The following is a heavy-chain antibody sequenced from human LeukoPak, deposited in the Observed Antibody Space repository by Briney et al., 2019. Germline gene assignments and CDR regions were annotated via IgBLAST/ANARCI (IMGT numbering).Heavy chain of an antibody. V-gene: IGHV1-2*02. J-gene: IGHJ4*02. D-gene: IGHD3-9*01. CDR2: INPNSGGT. CDR3: ARSVYFDWLSLN. CDR1: GYTFTGYY. Sequence: GASVKVSCKASGYTFTGYYMHWVRQAPGQGLEWMAWINPNSGGTNYAQKFQGRVTMTRDTSISTAYMELSRLRSDDTAVYYCARSVYFDWLSLNWGQGTLVTVSS.